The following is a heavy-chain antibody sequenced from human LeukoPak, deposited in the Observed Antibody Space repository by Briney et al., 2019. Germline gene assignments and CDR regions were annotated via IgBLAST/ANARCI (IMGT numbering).Heavy chain of an antibody. J-gene: IGHJ4*02. D-gene: IGHD6-13*01. CDR1: GYTFTSYG. V-gene: IGHV1-18*01. CDR3: ARFRAAAGFDY. Sequence: GASVKVSCKAYGYTFTSYGISWVRQAPGQGLEWMGWISAYNGNTNYAQKLQGRVTMTTDTSTSTAYMELRSLRSDDTAVYRCARFRAAAGFDYWGQGTLVTVSS. CDR2: ISAYNGNT.